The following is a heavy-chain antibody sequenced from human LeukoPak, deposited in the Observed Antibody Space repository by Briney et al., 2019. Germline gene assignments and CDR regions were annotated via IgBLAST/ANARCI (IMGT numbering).Heavy chain of an antibody. D-gene: IGHD6-13*01. CDR3: AGIAAAGTIDFDY. J-gene: IGHJ4*02. CDR2: INAGNGNT. Sequence: ASVKVSCKASGYTFTSYAMHWVRQAPGQRLEWMGWINAGNGNTKYSQKFQGRVTITRDTSASTAYMELSSLRSEDTAVYYCAGIAAAGTIDFDYWGQGTLVTVSS. V-gene: IGHV1-3*01. CDR1: GYTFTSYA.